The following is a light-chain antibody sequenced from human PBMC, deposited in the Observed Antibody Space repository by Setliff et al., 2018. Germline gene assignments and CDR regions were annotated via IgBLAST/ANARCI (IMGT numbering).Light chain of an antibody. CDR3: SSYAGNYIYV. Sequence: QSALTQPRSVSGSPGQSVTISCTGTSSDVGRYNFVSWYQQHPGKAPKLIIYEVSKRPSGVPDRFSGSKSGNTASLTVSGLQAEDEADYYCSSYAGNYIYVFGSGTKV. CDR2: EVS. V-gene: IGLV2-11*01. J-gene: IGLJ1*01. CDR1: SSDVGRYNF.